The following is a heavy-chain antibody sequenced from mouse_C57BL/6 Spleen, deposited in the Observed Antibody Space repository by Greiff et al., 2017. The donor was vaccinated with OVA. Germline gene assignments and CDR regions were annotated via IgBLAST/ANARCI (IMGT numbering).Heavy chain of an antibody. J-gene: IGHJ2*01. Sequence: ESGPGLVKPSQSLSLTCSVTGYSITSGYYWNWIRQFPGNKLEWMGYISYDGSNNYNPSLKNRISITRDTSKNQFFLKLNSVTTEDTATYYCAREGYDGYYVDYWGQGTTLTVSS. V-gene: IGHV3-6*01. D-gene: IGHD2-3*01. CDR2: ISYDGSN. CDR3: AREGYDGYYVDY. CDR1: GYSITSGYY.